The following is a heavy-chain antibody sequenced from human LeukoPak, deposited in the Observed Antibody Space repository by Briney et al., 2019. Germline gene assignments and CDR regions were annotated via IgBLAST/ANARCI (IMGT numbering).Heavy chain of an antibody. CDR2: IYYGGST. Sequence: PSETLSLTCSVSGGSISSTSYYWAWIRRPPGKGLEWIGSIYYGGSTFYNPSLKSRVTISADTSNNHFSLKLSSVTAADTAVYYCARRAIVATIDYWGQGTLVTVSS. CDR3: ARRAIVATIDY. J-gene: IGHJ4*02. V-gene: IGHV4-39*01. CDR1: GGSISSTSYY. D-gene: IGHD5-12*01.